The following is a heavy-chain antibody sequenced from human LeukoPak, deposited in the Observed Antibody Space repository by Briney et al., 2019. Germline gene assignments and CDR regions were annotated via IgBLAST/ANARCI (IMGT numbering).Heavy chain of an antibody. J-gene: IGHJ3*02. Sequence: PSETLSLTCTVSGGSMTNYCWTWIRQPPGKGLEWIGYIYYSGNTIYNPSLESRVTMSVDTSKNQFSLKLSSVTAADTAVYYCARGTYYYDSSGYLSDAFDIWGQGTMVTVSS. CDR1: GGSMTNYC. CDR3: ARGTYYYDSSGYLSDAFDI. CDR2: IYYSGNT. V-gene: IGHV4-59*12. D-gene: IGHD3-22*01.